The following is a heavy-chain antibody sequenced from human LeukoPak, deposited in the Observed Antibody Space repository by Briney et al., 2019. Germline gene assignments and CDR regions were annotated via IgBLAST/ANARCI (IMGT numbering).Heavy chain of an antibody. CDR1: GYTFTSYG. Sequence: ASVKVSCKASGYTFTSYGISWVRQAPGQGLEWMGWISAYNGNTNYAQKLQGRVTMTADTSTSTAYMELRSLRSDDTAVYYCATAEAWWVAATSWGQGTLVTVSS. D-gene: IGHD2-15*01. V-gene: IGHV1-18*01. CDR3: ATAEAWWVAATS. CDR2: ISAYNGNT. J-gene: IGHJ5*02.